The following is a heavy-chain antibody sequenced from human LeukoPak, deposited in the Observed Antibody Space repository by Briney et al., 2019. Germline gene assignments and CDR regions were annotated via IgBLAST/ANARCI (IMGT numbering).Heavy chain of an antibody. CDR2: INHSGST. D-gene: IGHD6-25*01. J-gene: IGHJ4*02. V-gene: IGHV4-34*01. Sequence: KPSETLSLTCAVYGGSFSGYYWSWIRQPPGKGLEWIGEINHSGSTNYNPSLKSRVTISVDTSKNQFSLKLSPVTAAEKAVYYCAGNQTGAAGFLDYWGKGPLVTVFS. CDR3: AGNQTGAAGFLDY. CDR1: GGSFSGYY.